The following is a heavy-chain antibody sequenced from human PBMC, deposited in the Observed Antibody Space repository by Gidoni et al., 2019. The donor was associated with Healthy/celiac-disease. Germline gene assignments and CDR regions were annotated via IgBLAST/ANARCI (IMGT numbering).Heavy chain of an antibody. CDR2: IYYSGST. V-gene: IGHV4-31*03. CDR1: GGSISSGGYY. D-gene: IGHD2-2*02. J-gene: IGHJ5*02. CDR3: ARANIVVVPAAIDWFDP. Sequence: QVQLQESGPGLVKPSQTLSLTCTVSGGSISSGGYYWSWIRQHPGKGLEWIGYIYYSGSTYYNPSLKSRVTISVDTSKNQFSLKLSSVTAADTAVYYCARANIVVVPAAIDWFDPWGQGTLVTVSS.